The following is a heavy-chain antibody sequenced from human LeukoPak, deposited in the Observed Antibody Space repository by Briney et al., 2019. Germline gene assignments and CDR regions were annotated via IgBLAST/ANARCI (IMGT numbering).Heavy chain of an antibody. CDR2: LKEDGSES. J-gene: IGHJ4*02. V-gene: IGHV3-7*01. D-gene: IGHD2-15*01. Sequence: GGSPRLSCEASGFIFSNFWMTWVRQAPGKGLEWLGNLKEDGSESHYVDSVKGRFTISRDNAKNSVYLQMNSLRAEDTAVYYCAGDSVVVVAAFDYWGQGSLVTVSS. CDR1: GFIFSNFW. CDR3: AGDSVVVVAAFDY.